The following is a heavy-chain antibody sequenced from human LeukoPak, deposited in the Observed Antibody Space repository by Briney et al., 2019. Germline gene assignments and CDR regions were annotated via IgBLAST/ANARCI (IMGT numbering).Heavy chain of an antibody. V-gene: IGHV3-23*01. CDR3: AKGSGSSWYFYYYMDV. CDR1: GFTFSSYA. J-gene: IGHJ6*03. Sequence: GGSLRLSCAASGFTFSSYAMSWVRQAPGKGLEWVSAISGSGGSTYYADSVKGRFTISRDNSKNTLYLQMNSLRAEDTAVYYCAKGSGSSWYFYYYMDVWGKGTTVTASS. CDR2: ISGSGGST. D-gene: IGHD6-13*01.